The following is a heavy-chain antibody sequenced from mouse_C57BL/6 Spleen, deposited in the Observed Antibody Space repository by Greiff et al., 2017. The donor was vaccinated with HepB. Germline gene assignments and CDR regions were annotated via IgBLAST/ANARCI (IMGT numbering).Heavy chain of an antibody. D-gene: IGHD2-2*01. J-gene: IGHJ4*01. CDR3: ARIPYGYPYYYAMDY. CDR1: GYAFSSYW. CDR2: IYPGDGDT. V-gene: IGHV1-80*01. Sequence: QVQLQQSGAELVKPGASVKISCKASGYAFSSYWMNWVKQRPGKGLEWIGQIYPGDGDTNYNGKFKGKATLTADKSSSTAYMQLSSLTSEDSAVYFCARIPYGYPYYYAMDYWGQGTSVTVSS.